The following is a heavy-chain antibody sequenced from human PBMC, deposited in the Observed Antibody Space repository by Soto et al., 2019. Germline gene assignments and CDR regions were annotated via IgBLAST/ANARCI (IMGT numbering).Heavy chain of an antibody. V-gene: IGHV3-53*01. CDR3: AKDGRGSGSHYTSFGY. Sequence: EVQLVESGGGLIQPGGSLKLSCAASGFTVGNNYMSWVRQAPGKGLEWVSLIYSTGTTKYADSVKGRFTVSRDNAKNTLYLQMNSRRAENTAVYYCAKDGRGSGSHYTSFGYWGQGTLVTVSS. J-gene: IGHJ4*02. D-gene: IGHD3-10*01. CDR1: GFTVGNNY. CDR2: IYSTGTT.